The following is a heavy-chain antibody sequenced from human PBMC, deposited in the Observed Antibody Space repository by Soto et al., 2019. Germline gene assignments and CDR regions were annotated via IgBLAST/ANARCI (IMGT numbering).Heavy chain of an antibody. D-gene: IGHD6-13*01. CDR3: ARYAGSSWFDY. J-gene: IGHJ4*02. CDR1: GGSISTYC. Sequence: SETLSLTCTVSGGSISTYCWSWIRQPPGKGLEWIGYINYNGITNYNPSLKSRVTMSLDTSKNQFSMKLRSVTAADTAVFYCARYAGSSWFDYWGQGSLVTV. V-gene: IGHV4-59*01. CDR2: INYNGIT.